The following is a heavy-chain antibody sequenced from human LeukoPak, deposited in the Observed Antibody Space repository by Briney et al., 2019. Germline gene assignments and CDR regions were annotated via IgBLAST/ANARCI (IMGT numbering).Heavy chain of an antibody. CDR1: GYTFTGYY. D-gene: IGHD2-15*01. CDR3: ARACSGGSCYSSYYGMDV. V-gene: IGHV1-2*02. J-gene: IGHJ6*02. CDR2: INPNSGGT. Sequence: GASVKVSCKASGYTFTGYYMHWVRQAPGQGLEWMGWINPNSGGTNYAQKLQGRVTMTTDTSTSTAYMELRSLRSDDTAVYYCARACSGGSCYSSYYGMDVWGQGTTVTVSS.